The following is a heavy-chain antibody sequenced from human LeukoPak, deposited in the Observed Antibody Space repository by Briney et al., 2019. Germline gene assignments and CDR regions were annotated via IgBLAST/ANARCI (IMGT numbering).Heavy chain of an antibody. D-gene: IGHD2/OR15-2a*01. V-gene: IGHV4-39*01. CDR2: IYYSGST. Sequence: SETLSLMCTASGDSISSSSYYWGWIRQPPGKGLEWIGSIYYSGSTYYNPSLKSRVTVSVDTSKNQFSLKLSSVTAADTAVYYCARLRRNIANHWGQGNLVTVSS. CDR3: ARLRRNIANH. J-gene: IGHJ5*02. CDR1: GDSISSSSYY.